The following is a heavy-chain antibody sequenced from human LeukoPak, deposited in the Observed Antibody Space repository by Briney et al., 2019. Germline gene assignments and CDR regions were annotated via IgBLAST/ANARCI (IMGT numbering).Heavy chain of an antibody. D-gene: IGHD2-15*01. CDR3: ARDRVRPDYSLDAFDI. Sequence: PSETLSLTCTVSGGSISSYYWSWIRQPPGKGLEWFGYIYYSGSTNYNPSLKSRVTISVDTSKNQFSLKLSSVTAADTAVYYCARDRVRPDYSLDAFDIWGQGTMVTVSS. J-gene: IGHJ3*02. V-gene: IGHV4-59*01. CDR1: GGSISSYY. CDR2: IYYSGST.